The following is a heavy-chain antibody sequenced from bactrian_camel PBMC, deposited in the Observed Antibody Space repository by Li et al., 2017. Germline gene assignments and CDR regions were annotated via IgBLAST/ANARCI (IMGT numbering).Heavy chain of an antibody. D-gene: IGHD6*01. V-gene: IGHV3S53*01. CDR3: AGDRPYGAWYMESEYRY. CDR2: RNSDGSA. J-gene: IGHJ4*01. CDR1: GYTYSSYC. Sequence: QLVESGGGSTQAGGSLRLSCAASGYTYSSYCMGWFRQAPGKERERVASRNSDGSARYADSVKGRFTISRESGKNTVHLQMNSLIPEDTGVYYCAGDRPYGAWYMESEYRYWGRGTQVTVS.